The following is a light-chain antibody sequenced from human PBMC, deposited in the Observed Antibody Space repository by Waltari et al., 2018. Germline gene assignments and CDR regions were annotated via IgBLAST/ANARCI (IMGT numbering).Light chain of an antibody. CDR1: QRVSSSY. CDR2: GES. V-gene: IGKV3-20*01. Sequence: EIVFTQSPRTLPLSPGGISTPSCRASQRVSSSYLAWYQQKPGQAPRLLIYGESSRATGIPDRFSGSGSGTDFTLTISRLEPEDFAVYYCQQYGSSPRTFGQGTKVEIK. CDR3: QQYGSSPRT. J-gene: IGKJ1*01.